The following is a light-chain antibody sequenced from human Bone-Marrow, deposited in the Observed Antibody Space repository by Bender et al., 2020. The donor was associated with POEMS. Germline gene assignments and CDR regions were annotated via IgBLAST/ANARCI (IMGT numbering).Light chain of an antibody. CDR1: NIGTKS. J-gene: IGLJ3*02. Sequence: SYVLTQPPSVSVAPGETARTTCGGNNIGTKSVHWYQQKPGQAPVLVIYFDADQPSGIPDRFSGSKSGTSASLAISGLQSEDEADYYCAAWEDSLNGWVFGGGTKLTVL. CDR3: AAWEDSLNGWV. V-gene: IGLV3-21*01. CDR2: FDA.